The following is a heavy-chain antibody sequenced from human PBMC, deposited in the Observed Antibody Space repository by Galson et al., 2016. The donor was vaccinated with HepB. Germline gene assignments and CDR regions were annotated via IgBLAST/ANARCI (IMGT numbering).Heavy chain of an antibody. V-gene: IGHV1-69*13. CDR1: GGTLSHFG. J-gene: IGHJ6*02. D-gene: IGHD5-24*01. CDR3: ARVRDGYNHYYYYGMDV. CDR2: IIPIFGTS. Sequence: SVKVSCKASGGTLSHFGVSWVRQAPGQGLEWMGGIIPIFGTSNYAQKFQGRVTITADESTSTAYMELSSLRSEDTAVYYCARVRDGYNHYYYYGMDVWGQGTTVTVSS.